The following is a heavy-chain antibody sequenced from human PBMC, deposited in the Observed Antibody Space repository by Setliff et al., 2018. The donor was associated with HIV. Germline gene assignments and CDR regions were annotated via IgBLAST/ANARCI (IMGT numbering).Heavy chain of an antibody. Sequence: SETLSLTCTVSGYSISSDYYWGWIRQPPGKGLEWIVNIYHSGSTYYNPSLKSRVTISVDTSKNQFSLKLSSVTAADTAVYYCARVNPHYAPGDYWCQGTLVTVSS. CDR1: GYSISSDYY. CDR3: ARVNPHYAPGDY. J-gene: IGHJ4*02. D-gene: IGHD4-17*01. CDR2: IYHSGST. V-gene: IGHV4-38-2*02.